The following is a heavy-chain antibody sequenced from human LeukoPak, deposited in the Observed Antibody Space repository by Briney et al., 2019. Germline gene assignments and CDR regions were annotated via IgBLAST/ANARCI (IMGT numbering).Heavy chain of an antibody. V-gene: IGHV4-59*11. D-gene: IGHD3-10*01. CDR3: ARAGSGVLRYDY. J-gene: IGHJ4*02. Sequence: KTSETLSLTCTVSGGSISSHYWSWIRQPPGKGLEWIGYIYYSGSTNYNPSLKSRVTISVDTSKNQFSLKLSSVTAADTAVYYCARAGSGVLRYDYWGQGTLVTVSS. CDR1: GGSISSHY. CDR2: IYYSGST.